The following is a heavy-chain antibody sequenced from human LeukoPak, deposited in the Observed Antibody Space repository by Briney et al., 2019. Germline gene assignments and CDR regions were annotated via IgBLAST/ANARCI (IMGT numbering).Heavy chain of an antibody. V-gene: IGHV4-59*01. CDR3: ARGRYNDYGFDY. J-gene: IGHJ4*02. Sequence: SETLSLTCTVSGGSISSYYWSWIRQPPGKELEWIGYLYYSGSTNYNPSFKSRVTMSVDTSKNQFSLKLNSMTAADTAVYFCARGRYNDYGFDYWGQGTLDTVSS. D-gene: IGHD4-17*01. CDR2: LYYSGST. CDR1: GGSISSYY.